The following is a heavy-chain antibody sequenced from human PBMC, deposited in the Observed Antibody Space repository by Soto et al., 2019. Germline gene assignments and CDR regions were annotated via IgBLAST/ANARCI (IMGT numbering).Heavy chain of an antibody. CDR1: GFTFSSYG. CDR3: ARAYSGRLPRRADYYYAMDV. CDR2: ISYDGSNK. Sequence: LRLSCAASGFTFSSYGMHWVRQAPGKGLEWVAVISYDGSNKYYADSVKGRFTISRDNSKNSLYLQMNNLRAGDTAVYYCARAYSGRLPRRADYYYAMDVWGQGTTVTVSS. J-gene: IGHJ6*02. V-gene: IGHV3-30*03. D-gene: IGHD2-15*01.